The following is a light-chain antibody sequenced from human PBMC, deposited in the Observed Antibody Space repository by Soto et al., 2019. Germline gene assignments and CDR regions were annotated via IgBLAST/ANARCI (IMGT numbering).Light chain of an antibody. J-gene: IGKJ1*01. Sequence: DIQMTQSPSSMSASVGDRVTITCRASQGISNYLAWYQQKPGKVPKLLIYAASTLQSGVPSRFSGSGSGTDFTLTITSLQPEDFATYYCQQYNNWPPWTFXQGTKVDIK. V-gene: IGKV1-27*01. CDR1: QGISNY. CDR2: AAS. CDR3: QQYNNWPPWT.